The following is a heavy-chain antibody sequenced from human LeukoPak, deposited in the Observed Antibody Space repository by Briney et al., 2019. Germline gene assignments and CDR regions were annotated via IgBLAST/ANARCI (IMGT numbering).Heavy chain of an antibody. V-gene: IGHV5-51*01. D-gene: IGHD6-25*01. CDR1: GSSFTNYW. Sequence: GESLQISCRTSGSSFTNYWIGWVRQLPGKGLEWLGNINPANSDITNSPSFQGQVTLSADKSISTAYLQWSSLKASDTAIYYCARHWSSAWFGYGGQGTQVTAS. J-gene: IGHJ4*02. CDR2: INPANSDI. CDR3: ARHWSSAWFGY.